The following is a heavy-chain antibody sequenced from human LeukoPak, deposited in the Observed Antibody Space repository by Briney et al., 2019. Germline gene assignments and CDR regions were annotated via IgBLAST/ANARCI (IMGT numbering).Heavy chain of an antibody. CDR2: IYTSGST. CDR3: ARGSTRYDY. D-gene: IGHD2-2*01. V-gene: IGHV4-4*07. CDR1: GGSISSYF. J-gene: IGHJ4*02. Sequence: SETLSLTCTVSGGSISSYFWTWIRQPAGMGLEWIGRIYTSGSTNYKPSLKSRVTMSVDTSKSQFSLKLSSVTAADTAVYFCARGSTRYDYWGQGTLVTVSS.